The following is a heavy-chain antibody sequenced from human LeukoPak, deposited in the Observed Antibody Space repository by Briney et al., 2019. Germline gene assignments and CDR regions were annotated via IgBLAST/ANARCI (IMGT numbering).Heavy chain of an antibody. D-gene: IGHD5-12*01. CDR3: ARGFGGYDPADY. Sequence: ASVKVSCKASGYTFTSYGISWVRQATGQGLEWMGWMNPNSGNTGYAQKFQGRVTMTRNTSISTAYMELSSLRSEDTAVYYCARGFGGYDPADYWGQGTLVTVSS. V-gene: IGHV1-8*02. CDR1: GYTFTSYG. J-gene: IGHJ4*02. CDR2: MNPNSGNT.